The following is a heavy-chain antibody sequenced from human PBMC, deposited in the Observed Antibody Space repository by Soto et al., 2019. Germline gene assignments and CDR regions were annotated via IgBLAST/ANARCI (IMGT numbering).Heavy chain of an antibody. CDR2: ISSSSSYI. V-gene: IGHV3-21*01. J-gene: IGHJ3*02. CDR3: ESTTMVRGSRAYDAFDI. D-gene: IGHD3-10*01. Sequence: GGSLRLSCAASGFTFSSYSMNWVRQAPGKGLEWVSSISSSSSYIYYADSVKGRFTISRDNAKNSLYLQMNSLRAEDTAVYYCESTTMVRGSRAYDAFDIWGQGTMVTVSS. CDR1: GFTFSSYS.